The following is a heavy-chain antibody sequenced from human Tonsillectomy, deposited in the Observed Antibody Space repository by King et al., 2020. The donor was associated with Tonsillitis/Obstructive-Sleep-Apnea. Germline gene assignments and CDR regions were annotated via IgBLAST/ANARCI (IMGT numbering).Heavy chain of an antibody. CDR2: ISWNSGSM. CDR3: AKDLIIAVSGTPGDAFDI. V-gene: IGHV3-9*03. Sequence: VQLVESGGGLVQPGRSLRLSCAASGFTFDDYAMHWVRQAPGKGLEWVSGISWNSGSMVYADSVKGRFTISRDNAKNSLYLQMNSLRAEDMALYYCAKDLIIAVSGTPGDAFDIWGQGTMVTVSS. CDR1: GFTFDDYA. D-gene: IGHD6-13*01. J-gene: IGHJ3*02.